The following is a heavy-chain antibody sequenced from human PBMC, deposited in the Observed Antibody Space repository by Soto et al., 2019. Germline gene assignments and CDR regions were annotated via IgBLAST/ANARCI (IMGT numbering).Heavy chain of an antibody. CDR2: VYNSGNT. D-gene: IGHD6-19*01. Sequence: QVQLQESGPGLVKPSETLSLTCTVSGGSMTGYFWSWIRQPAGKGLEWIGHVYNSGNTDYNTSLASRITMAVDTSKRQFSLKVKSVTAADTAVYYCARTHWVSGTEYWGQGILVTVYS. J-gene: IGHJ4*02. CDR3: ARTHWVSGTEY. CDR1: GGSMTGYF. V-gene: IGHV4-4*07.